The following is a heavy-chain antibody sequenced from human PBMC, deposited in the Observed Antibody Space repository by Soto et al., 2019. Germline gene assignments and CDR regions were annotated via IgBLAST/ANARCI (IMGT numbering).Heavy chain of an antibody. J-gene: IGHJ4*02. Sequence: SVKVSCKASGFTFTSSAVQWVRQARGQRLEWIGWIVVGSGNTNYAQKFQERVTITRDMSTSTAYMELSSLRSEDTAVYYCAAVEMATIGTFDYWGQGTLVTVSS. V-gene: IGHV1-58*01. CDR1: GFTFTSSA. CDR2: IVVGSGNT. D-gene: IGHD5-12*01. CDR3: AAVEMATIGTFDY.